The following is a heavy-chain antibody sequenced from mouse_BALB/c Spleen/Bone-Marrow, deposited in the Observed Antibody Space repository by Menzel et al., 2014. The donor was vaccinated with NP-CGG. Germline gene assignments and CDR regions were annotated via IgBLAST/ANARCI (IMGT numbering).Heavy chain of an antibody. CDR3: TKNYRYDGALDY. V-gene: IGHV1-31*01. CDR1: GYSFTGYY. Sequence: EVKLQESGPELVKPGASVKISCKASGYSFTGYYIHWVKQSHVKSLEWIGRINPYNGATDYNQNFKDKATLTVDKSSSTAYMEFHSLTSEDSAVYYCTKNYRYDGALDYWSQGTSVTVSS. J-gene: IGHJ4*01. D-gene: IGHD2-14*01. CDR2: INPYNGAT.